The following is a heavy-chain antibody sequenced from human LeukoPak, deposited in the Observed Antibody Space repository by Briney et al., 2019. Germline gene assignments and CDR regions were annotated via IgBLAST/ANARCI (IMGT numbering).Heavy chain of an antibody. V-gene: IGHV3-33*01. D-gene: IGHD4-11*01. J-gene: IGHJ4*02. Sequence: GGSLRLSCAASGFAFSNYGMHWVRQAPGRGLEWVATIWYDGSNKYYADSVKGRFTISRDNSKNTLYLQMNSLRAEDTAVYYCARGRLQYFYWGQGTLVTVSS. CDR1: GFAFSNYG. CDR3: ARGRLQYFY. CDR2: IWYDGSNK.